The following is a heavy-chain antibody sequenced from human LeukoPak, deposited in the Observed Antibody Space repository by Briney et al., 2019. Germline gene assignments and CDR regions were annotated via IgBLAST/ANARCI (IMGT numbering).Heavy chain of an antibody. CDR2: IYYSGST. Sequence: SETLSLTCTVSGGSISSSSYYWGWTRQPPGKGLEWIGSIYYSGSTYYNPSLKSRVTISVDTSKNQFSLKLSSVTAADTAVYYCARQVIAAAGIGVGDDYWGQGTLVTVSS. CDR1: GGSISSSSYY. D-gene: IGHD6-13*01. J-gene: IGHJ4*02. V-gene: IGHV4-39*01. CDR3: ARQVIAAAGIGVGDDY.